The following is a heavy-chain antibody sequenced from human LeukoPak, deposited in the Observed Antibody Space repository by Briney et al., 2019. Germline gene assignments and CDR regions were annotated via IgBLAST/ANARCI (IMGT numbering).Heavy chain of an antibody. V-gene: IGHV1-69*01. D-gene: IGHD3-10*01. Sequence: SVKVSCKASGGTFSSYAISWVRQAPGQGLEWMGGIIPIFGTANYAQKFQGRVTTTADESTSTAYMELSSLRSEDTAVYYCASPYYYGSGSPRPFDYWGQGTLVTVSS. CDR1: GGTFSSYA. J-gene: IGHJ4*02. CDR3: ASPYYYGSGSPRPFDY. CDR2: IIPIFGTA.